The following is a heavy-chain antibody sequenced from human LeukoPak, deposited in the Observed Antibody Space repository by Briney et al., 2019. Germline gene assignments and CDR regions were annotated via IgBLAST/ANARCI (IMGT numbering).Heavy chain of an antibody. CDR3: ARDISLLRSPYGMDV. CDR2: IVGSGGTT. V-gene: IGHV3-23*01. CDR1: GFTFSSYA. D-gene: IGHD4-17*01. J-gene: IGHJ6*02. Sequence: GGSLRLSCAASGFTFSSYALSWVRQAPGKGPEWVSSIVGSGGTTYYADSVRGRFTISRDNSKNTVYLQMNSLRSDDTAVYYCARDISLLRSPYGMDVWGQGTTVTVSS.